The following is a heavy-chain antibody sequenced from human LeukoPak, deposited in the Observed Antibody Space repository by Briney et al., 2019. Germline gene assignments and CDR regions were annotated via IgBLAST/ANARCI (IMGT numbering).Heavy chain of an antibody. D-gene: IGHD3-10*01. Sequence: PSETLSLTCAVYGGSFSGYYWSWIRQPPGEGLEWIGEINHSGSTNYNPSLKSRVTISVDTSKNQFSLKLSSVTAADTAVYYCARSGGYYGSAYYYYGMDVWGQGTTVTVSS. V-gene: IGHV4-34*01. J-gene: IGHJ6*02. CDR2: INHSGST. CDR3: ARSGGYYGSAYYYYGMDV. CDR1: GGSFSGYY.